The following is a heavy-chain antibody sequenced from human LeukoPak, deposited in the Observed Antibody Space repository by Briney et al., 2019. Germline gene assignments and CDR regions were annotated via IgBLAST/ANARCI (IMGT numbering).Heavy chain of an antibody. CDR2: IYYSGST. CDR3: ARESSSSWYRWFDP. V-gene: IGHV4-59*01. D-gene: IGHD6-13*01. J-gene: IGHJ5*02. Sequence: SETLSLTCTVFGGFISSYYWSWIRQPPGKGLEWSGYIYYSGSTNYNPSLKSRVTISVDTSKNQFSLKLSSVTAADTAVYYYARESSSSWYRWFDPWGQGTLVTVSS. CDR1: GGFISSYY.